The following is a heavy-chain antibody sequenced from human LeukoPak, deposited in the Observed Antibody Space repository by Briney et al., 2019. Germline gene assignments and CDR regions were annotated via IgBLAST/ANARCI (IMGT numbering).Heavy chain of an antibody. CDR2: ITHRGST. J-gene: IGHJ4*02. D-gene: IGHD3-10*01. Sequence: SETLSLTCAVHNDSFNSIYWRWLRQPPGRGLEWLGEITHRGSTNYNPSLKSRVTISLGTSKKHSSLKHNSVTAADAAGYYWARYTMASAPRFDNWGQGTLVAVSS. V-gene: IGHV4-34*01. CDR3: ARYTMASAPRFDN. CDR1: NDSFNSIY.